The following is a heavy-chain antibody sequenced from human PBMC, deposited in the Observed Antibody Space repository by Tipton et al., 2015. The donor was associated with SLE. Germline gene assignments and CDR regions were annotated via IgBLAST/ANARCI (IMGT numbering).Heavy chain of an antibody. CDR1: GFTFSSYS. CDR2: ISSSSSYI. D-gene: IGHD3-10*01. CDR3: ARDALGFGELSHAFDI. V-gene: IGHV3-21*01. Sequence: SLRLSCAASGFTFSSYSMNWVRQAPGKGLEWVSSISSSSSYIYYADSVKGRFTISRDNAKNSLYLQMNSLRAEDTAVYYCARDALGFGELSHAFDIWGQGTMVTVSS. J-gene: IGHJ3*02.